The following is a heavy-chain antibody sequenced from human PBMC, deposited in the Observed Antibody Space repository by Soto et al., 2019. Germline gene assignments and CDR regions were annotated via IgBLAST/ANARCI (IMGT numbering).Heavy chain of an antibody. CDR1: GFTFSNYG. V-gene: IGHV3-33*01. CDR3: ARGDVSDIVLMPAANYGIDV. D-gene: IGHD2-2*01. J-gene: IGHJ6*02. CDR2: IWHDGSNI. Sequence: QVQLVEFGGGVVQPGRSLRLSCAASGFTFSNYGMHWVRQAPGKGLEWVAVIWHDGSNIYYGDSVKGRFTISRDNSKNTLYLQMNGLRAEDTAVYYWARGDVSDIVLMPAANYGIDVWGQGTTVTVSS.